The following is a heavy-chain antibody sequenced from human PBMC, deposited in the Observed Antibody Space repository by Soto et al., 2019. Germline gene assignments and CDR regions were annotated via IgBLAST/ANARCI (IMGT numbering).Heavy chain of an antibody. J-gene: IGHJ6*02. Sequence: VQLLESGGGFVQPGRSLRLSCIASGFTFDDYAMHWVRQAPGKGLEWVSSVDWNSGSVAYADSVKGRFTVSRDNARNSLFLQMKLLRGEDTALYYCVKGRGSFLVHFGLDVWGQGTTVTVSS. D-gene: IGHD1-26*01. CDR3: VKGRGSFLVHFGLDV. V-gene: IGHV3-9*01. CDR2: VDWNSGSV. CDR1: GFTFDDYA.